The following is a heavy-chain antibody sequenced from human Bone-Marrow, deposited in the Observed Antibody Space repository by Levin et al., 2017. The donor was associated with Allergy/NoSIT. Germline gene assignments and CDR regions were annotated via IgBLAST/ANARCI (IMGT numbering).Heavy chain of an antibody. Sequence: GESLKISCQGSGYTFSNYWIGWVRQMPGKGLEWMGMIYVGDSDSTYSPSFEGQVTFSADKSISTAYLQWSSLRASDTAMYYCARRFPEYGDAFDIWGQGTMVTVSS. D-gene: IGHD4-17*01. J-gene: IGHJ3*02. V-gene: IGHV5-51*01. CDR2: IYVGDSDS. CDR1: GYTFSNYW. CDR3: ARRFPEYGDAFDI.